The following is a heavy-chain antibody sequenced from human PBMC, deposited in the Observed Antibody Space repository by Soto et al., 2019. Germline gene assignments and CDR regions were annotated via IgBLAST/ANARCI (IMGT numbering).Heavy chain of an antibody. J-gene: IGHJ6*02. V-gene: IGHV3-33*01. CDR2: IWYDGSNK. CDR3: AREDCSSTSCYRGPYYYGMDV. Sequence: PGGSLRLSCAASGFTFSSYGMHWVRQAPGKGLEWVAVIWYDGSNKYYADSVKGRFTISRDNSKNTLYLQMNSLRAEDTAVYYCAREDCSSTSCYRGPYYYGMDVWGQGTTVTVSS. D-gene: IGHD2-2*01. CDR1: GFTFSSYG.